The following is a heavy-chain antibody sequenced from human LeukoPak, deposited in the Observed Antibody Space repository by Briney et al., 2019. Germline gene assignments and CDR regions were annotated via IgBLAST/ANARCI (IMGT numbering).Heavy chain of an antibody. CDR2: IYYSGST. V-gene: IGHV4-59*08. CDR1: GGSISSYY. Sequence: SETLSLTCTVAGGSISSYYWSWIRQPPGKGLEWIGYIYYSGSTNYNPSLKSRVTISVDTSKNQFSLKLSSVTAADTAVYYCARLQYALYYGMDVWGKGTTVTVSS. J-gene: IGHJ6*04. D-gene: IGHD2-2*01. CDR3: ARLQYALYYGMDV.